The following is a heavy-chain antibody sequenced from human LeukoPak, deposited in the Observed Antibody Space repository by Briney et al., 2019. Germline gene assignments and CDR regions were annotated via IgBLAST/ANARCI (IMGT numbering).Heavy chain of an antibody. J-gene: IGHJ4*02. CDR1: GFTFSSYS. D-gene: IGHD6-19*01. CDR2: ISSSSSYI. Sequence: GGSLRLSCAASGFTFSSYSMNWVRQAPGKGLEWVSSISSSSSYIYYADLVKGRFTISRDNAKNSLYLQMNSLRAEDTAVYYCARERSSGWSIDYWGQGTLVTVSS. CDR3: ARERSSGWSIDY. V-gene: IGHV3-21*01.